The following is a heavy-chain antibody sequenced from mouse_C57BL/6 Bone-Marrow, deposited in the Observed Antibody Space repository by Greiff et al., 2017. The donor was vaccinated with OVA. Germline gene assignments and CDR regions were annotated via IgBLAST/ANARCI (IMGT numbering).Heavy chain of an antibody. Sequence: QVQLKESGPGLVQPSQSLSITCTVSGFSLTSYGVHWVRQSPGKGLEWLGVIWSGGRTDYNAAFISRLSISKDNSKSQVFFKMNSLQADDTAIYYCASHSSVRTFFAYWGQGTLVTVSA. V-gene: IGHV2-2*01. CDR3: ASHSSVRTFFAY. J-gene: IGHJ3*01. CDR1: GFSLTSYG. D-gene: IGHD3-2*02. CDR2: IWSGGRT.